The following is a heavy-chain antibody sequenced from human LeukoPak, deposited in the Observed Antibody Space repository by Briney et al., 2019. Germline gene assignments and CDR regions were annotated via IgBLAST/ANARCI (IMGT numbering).Heavy chain of an antibody. CDR1: GFTFSDYY. J-gene: IGHJ4*02. CDR2: ISSSGSTI. D-gene: IGHD5-18*01. V-gene: IGHV3-11*01. Sequence: PGGSLRLSCAASGFTFSDYYMSWIRQAPGKGLEWVSYISSSGSTIYYADSVKGRFTISRDNAKNSLYLQMNSLRAEDTAVYYCARALDTAMVTVYLDYWGQGTLVTVSS. CDR3: ARALDTAMVTVYLDY.